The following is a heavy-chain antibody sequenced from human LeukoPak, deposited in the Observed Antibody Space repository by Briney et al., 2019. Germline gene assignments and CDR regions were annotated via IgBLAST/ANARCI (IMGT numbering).Heavy chain of an antibody. CDR2: INPNSGGT. V-gene: IGHV1-2*02. J-gene: IGHJ4*02. CDR1: GYTFTGYY. Sequence: GASVKVSCKASGYTFTGYYMHWVRQAPGQGLEWMGWINPNSGGTNYAQKFQGRVTMTRDTSISTAYMELSRLRSDDTAVYYCARDPWYSSNWYYFDYWGQGTLVTVSS. CDR3: ARDPWYSSNWYYFDY. D-gene: IGHD6-13*01.